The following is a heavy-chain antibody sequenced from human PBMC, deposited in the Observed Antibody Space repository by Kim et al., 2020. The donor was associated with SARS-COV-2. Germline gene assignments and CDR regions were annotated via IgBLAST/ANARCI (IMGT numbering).Heavy chain of an antibody. V-gene: IGHV3-9*01. Sequence: GGSLRLSCAASGFTFDDYAMHWVRQAPGKGLEWVSGISWNSGSIGYADSVKGRFTISRDNAKNSLYLQMNSLRAEDTALYYCANSAGYCSGGSCYSFDYWGQGTLVTVSS. CDR2: ISWNSGSI. J-gene: IGHJ4*02. CDR1: GFTFDDYA. CDR3: ANSAGYCSGGSCYSFDY. D-gene: IGHD2-15*01.